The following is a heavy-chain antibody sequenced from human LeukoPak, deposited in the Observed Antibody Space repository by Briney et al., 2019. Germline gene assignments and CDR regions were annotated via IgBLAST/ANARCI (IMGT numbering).Heavy chain of an antibody. CDR1: GGTFSSYA. D-gene: IGHD3-10*01. CDR2: IIPIFGTA. Sequence: ASVKVSCKASGGTFSSYAISWVRQAPGQGLEWMGGIIPIFGTANYAQKFQGRVTIIADKSTSTAYMELSSLRSEDTAVYYCARGFSARSDYYYYMDVWGKGTTVTISS. CDR3: ARGFSARSDYYYYMDV. V-gene: IGHV1-69*06. J-gene: IGHJ6*03.